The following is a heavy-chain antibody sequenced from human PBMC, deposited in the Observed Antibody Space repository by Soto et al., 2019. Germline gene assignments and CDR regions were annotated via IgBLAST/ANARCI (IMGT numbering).Heavy chain of an antibody. CDR2: ISYDGSDK. V-gene: IGHV3-30-3*01. CDR1: GFPFRHYA. J-gene: IGHJ5*02. D-gene: IGHD1-26*01. Sequence: PGGSLRLSCTASGFPFRHYAMDWVRQAPGKGLEWVAVISYDGSDKYYADSVRGRFTISRDNSKNTLYLQMNSLRADDTAVYYCARAPGVQYYFDPWGQGTLVTVSS. CDR3: ARAPGVQYYFDP.